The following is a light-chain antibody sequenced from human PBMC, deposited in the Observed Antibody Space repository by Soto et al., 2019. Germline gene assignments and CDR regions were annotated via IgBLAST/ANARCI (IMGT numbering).Light chain of an antibody. CDR1: QSVLYNSNNKNY. CDR3: QQYYSSPRT. CDR2: WAS. V-gene: IGKV4-1*01. J-gene: IGKJ1*01. Sequence: DIVMTQSPDSLAVSLGERATINCKSSQSVLYNSNNKNYLAWYQQKPGQPPRLLIYWASTRESGVPDRFSGSGSGTHFTLTISSLQAEDVAVYYCQQYYSSPRTFGQGTKVEIK.